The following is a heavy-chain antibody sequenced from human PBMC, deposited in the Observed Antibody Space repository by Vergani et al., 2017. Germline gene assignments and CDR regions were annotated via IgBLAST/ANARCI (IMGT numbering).Heavy chain of an antibody. CDR1: GFTVSSNY. CDR3: ARDLKAVAGTGDGDY. V-gene: IGHV3-66*01. Sequence: EVQLVESGGGLVQPGGSLRLSCAASGFTVSSNYMSWVRQAPGKGLEWVSVIYSGGSTYYADSVKGRFTISRDNAKNSLYLQMNSLRAEDTAVYYCARDLKAVAGTGDGDYWGQGTLVTVSS. CDR2: IYSGGST. J-gene: IGHJ4*02. D-gene: IGHD6-19*01.